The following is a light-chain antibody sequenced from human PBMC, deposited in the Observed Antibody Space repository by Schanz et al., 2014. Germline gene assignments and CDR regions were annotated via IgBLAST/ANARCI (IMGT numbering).Light chain of an antibody. CDR3: CSYAGSRV. V-gene: IGLV2-11*01. CDR1: SSDVGAYNY. CDR2: DVT. Sequence: QSALTQPRSVSGSLGQSVTISCTGASSDVGAYNYVSWYQQHPGKAPKLMIYDVTKRPSGVPDRFSGSKSGNTASLTVSGLQAEDEAHYYCCSYAGSRVFGGGTKLTVL. J-gene: IGLJ3*02.